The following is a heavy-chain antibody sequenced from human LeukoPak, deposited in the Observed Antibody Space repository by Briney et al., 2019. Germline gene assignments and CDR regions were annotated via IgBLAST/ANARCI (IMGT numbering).Heavy chain of an antibody. D-gene: IGHD3-10*01. Sequence: PSETLSLTCTVSGGSISSYYRSWIRQPPGKGLEWIAYVYNSGSTNYNPSLKSRVTISVDTSKNQFSLDLFTVTAADTAVYYCARHLVYGSGTQPYFDYWGQGTLVTVSS. CDR1: GGSISSYY. V-gene: IGHV4-59*08. CDR3: ARHLVYGSGTQPYFDY. J-gene: IGHJ4*02. CDR2: VYNSGST.